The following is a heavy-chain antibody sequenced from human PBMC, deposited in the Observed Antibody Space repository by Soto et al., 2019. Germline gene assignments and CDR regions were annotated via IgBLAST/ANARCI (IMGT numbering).Heavy chain of an antibody. CDR1: GFTFNIYG. J-gene: IGHJ5*02. Sequence: GGSLRLSCAASGFTFNIYGMNWVRQAPGKGLEWVSSISSSSSYIYYADSVKGRFTISRDNAKNSLYLQMNSLRAEDTAVYYCARDIIYDFWSGYYQTNSIGWFDPWGQGTLVTVSS. CDR2: ISSSSSYI. CDR3: ARDIIYDFWSGYYQTNSIGWFDP. D-gene: IGHD3-3*01. V-gene: IGHV3-21*01.